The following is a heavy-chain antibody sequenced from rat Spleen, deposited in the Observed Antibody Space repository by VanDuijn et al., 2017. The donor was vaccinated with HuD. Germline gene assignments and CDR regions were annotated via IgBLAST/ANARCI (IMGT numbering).Heavy chain of an antibody. J-gene: IGHJ2*01. D-gene: IGHD1-12*01. Sequence: QVQLKESGPGLVQPSQTLSLTCTVSGFSLTSYHVSWVRQPPGKGLEWMGVIWTGGSTAYNSLLKSRLSITRDISESQVFLKMNSLQTEATATYYCSSANRDSYAHFDHWGQGVMVTVSS. CDR3: SSANRDSYAHFDH. CDR2: IWTGGST. V-gene: IGHV2-43*01. CDR1: GFSLTSYH.